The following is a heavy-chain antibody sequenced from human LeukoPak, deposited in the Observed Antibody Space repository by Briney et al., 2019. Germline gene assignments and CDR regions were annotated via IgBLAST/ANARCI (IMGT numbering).Heavy chain of an antibody. J-gene: IGHJ4*02. V-gene: IGHV3-7*01. CDR2: IKQDGSEK. CDR3: ARVSSYCSGGSCYSGDYFDY. D-gene: IGHD2-15*01. CDR1: GFTFSSYW. Sequence: PGGSLRLSCATSGFTFSSYWMSWVRQAPGKGLEWVANIKQDGSEKYYVDSVKGRFTISRDNAKNSLYLQMNSLRVEDTAVYYCARVSSYCSGGSCYSGDYFDYWGQGTLVTVSS.